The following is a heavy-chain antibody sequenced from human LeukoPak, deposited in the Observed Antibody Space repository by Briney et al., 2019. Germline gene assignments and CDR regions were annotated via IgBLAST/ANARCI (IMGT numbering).Heavy chain of an antibody. CDR2: INWDGGST. CDR1: GFTFDDHA. CDR3: TKEAQEDYSYYMNV. Sequence: GGSLRLSCAASGFTFDDHAMHWVRQAPGKGLEWVSLINWDGGSTYYADSVKGRFTISRDNSKNSLYLQMNSLRAEDTALYYCTKEAQEDYSYYMNVWGKGTTVTVSS. V-gene: IGHV3-43D*03. J-gene: IGHJ6*03.